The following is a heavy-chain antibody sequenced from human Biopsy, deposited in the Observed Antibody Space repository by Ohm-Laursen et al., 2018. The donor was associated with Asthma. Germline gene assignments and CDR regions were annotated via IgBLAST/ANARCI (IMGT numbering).Heavy chain of an antibody. CDR1: GFTFSGSW. J-gene: IGHJ4*02. CDR3: ATLSWYASQY. V-gene: IGHV3-7*01. D-gene: IGHD2-2*01. CDR2: IKPDGSQT. Sequence: GSLRLSCAASGFTFSGSWMIWVRQAPGKGLQWLAFIKPDGSQTYYADSVEGRLSISRDNSKNSLYLQMSSLRGEDTAIYYCATLSWYASQYWGQGTLVTVSS.